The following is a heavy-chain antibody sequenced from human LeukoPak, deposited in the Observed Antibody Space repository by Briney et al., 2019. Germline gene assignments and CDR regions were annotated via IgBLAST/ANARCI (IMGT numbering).Heavy chain of an antibody. CDR3: ARVRNRYDSSGYFDY. CDR1: GGSFSGYY. CDR2: INHSGST. V-gene: IGHV4-34*01. Sequence: SETLSLTCAVYGGSFSGYYWSWIRQPPGKGLEWIGEINHSGSTNYNPSLKSRVTISVDTSKNQFSLKLSSVTAADTAVYYCARVRNRYDSSGYFDYWGQGTLVTVSS. D-gene: IGHD3-22*01. J-gene: IGHJ4*02.